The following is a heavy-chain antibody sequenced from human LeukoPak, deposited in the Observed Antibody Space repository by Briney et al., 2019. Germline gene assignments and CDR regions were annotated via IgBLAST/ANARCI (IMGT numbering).Heavy chain of an antibody. CDR3: AGLEGKEMATSDY. CDR1: GGSISSYY. CDR2: IYYSGST. D-gene: IGHD5-24*01. J-gene: IGHJ4*02. V-gene: IGHV4-59*12. Sequence: SETLSLTCTVSGGSISSYYWSWIRQPPGKGLEWIGYIYYSGSTNYNPSLKSRVTISVDTSKNQFSLKLSSVTAADTAVYYCAGLEGKEMATSDYWGQGTLVTVSS.